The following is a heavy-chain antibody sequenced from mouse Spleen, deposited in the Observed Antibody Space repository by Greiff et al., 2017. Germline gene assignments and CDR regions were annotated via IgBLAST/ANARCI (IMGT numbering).Heavy chain of an antibody. CDR1: GFSLTSYG. J-gene: IGHJ4*01. Sequence: VQLQQSGPGLVQPSQSLSITCTVSGFSLTSYGVHWVRQSPGKGLEWLGVIWSGGSTDYNAAFISRLSISKDNSKSQVFFKMNSLQADDTAIYYCASPIYYGNYEAMDYWGQGTSVTVSS. V-gene: IGHV2-2*01. D-gene: IGHD2-1*01. CDR2: IWSGGST. CDR3: ASPIYYGNYEAMDY.